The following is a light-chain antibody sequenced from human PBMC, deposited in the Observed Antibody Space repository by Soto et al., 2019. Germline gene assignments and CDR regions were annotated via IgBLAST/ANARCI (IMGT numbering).Light chain of an antibody. CDR1: SSGVGNAHL. J-gene: IGLJ2*01. V-gene: IGLV2-23*01. Sequence: QSALTQPASVSGSPGQSITISCTGTSSGVGNAHLLSWYQHHPGKVPKLVIFEGDKRPSGVSGRFSGSRSGVTASLTISGLQPEDEADYYCCSSAGSATVFGGGTKLTVL. CDR2: EGD. CDR3: CSSAGSATV.